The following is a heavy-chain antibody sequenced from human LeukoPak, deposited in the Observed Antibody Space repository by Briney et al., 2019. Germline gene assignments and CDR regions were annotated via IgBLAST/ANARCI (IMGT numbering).Heavy chain of an antibody. CDR2: ISSSSSYI. V-gene: IGHV3-21*01. CDR1: GFTFSSYS. CDR3: ALGRAHWNAGAFDI. Sequence: GGTLRLSCAASGFTFSSYSMNWVRQAPGKGLEWVSSISSSSSYIYYADSVKGRFTISRDNAKNSLYLQMNSLRAEDTAVYYCALGRAHWNAGAFDIWGQGTMVTVSS. D-gene: IGHD1-1*01. J-gene: IGHJ3*02.